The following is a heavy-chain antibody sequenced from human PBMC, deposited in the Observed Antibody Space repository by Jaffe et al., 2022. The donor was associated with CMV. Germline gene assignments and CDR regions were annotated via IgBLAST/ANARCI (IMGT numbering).Heavy chain of an antibody. J-gene: IGHJ6*02. CDR1: GGTFSSYA. CDR2: IIPIFGTA. CDR3: ARYYGPGYCTNGVCPSNRYYYYGMDV. D-gene: IGHD2-8*01. Sequence: QVQLVQSGAEVKKPGSSVKVSCKASGGTFSSYAISWVRQAPGQGLEWMGGIIPIFGTANYAQKFQGRVTITADESTSTAYMELSSLRSEDTAVYYCARYYGPGYCTNGVCPSNRYYYYGMDVWGQGTTVTVSS. V-gene: IGHV1-69*01.